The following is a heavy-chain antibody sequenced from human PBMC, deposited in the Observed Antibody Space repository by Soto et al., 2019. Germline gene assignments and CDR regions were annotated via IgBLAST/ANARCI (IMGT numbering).Heavy chain of an antibody. CDR3: AIAMGHYYDTVYAFDI. J-gene: IGHJ3*02. V-gene: IGHV1-69*06. CDR2: IIPIFGTA. CDR1: GGTFSSYA. D-gene: IGHD3-22*01. Sequence: GASVKVSCKASGGTFSSYAISWVRQAPGQGLEWMGGIIPIFGTANYAQKFQGRVTITADKSTSTAYMELSSLRSEDTAVYYCAIAMGHYYDTVYAFDIWGQGTMVTVSS.